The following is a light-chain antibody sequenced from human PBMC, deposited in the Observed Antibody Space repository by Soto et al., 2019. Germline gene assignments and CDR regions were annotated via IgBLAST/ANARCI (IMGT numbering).Light chain of an antibody. Sequence: DIQMTQSPSTLSASVGDRVTITCRASQSITTYVNWYQQNLGKAPTLLIYAASSLQSGVPSRFSGSGSGTDFTLTISSLQPEDFATYFCQQCYSSPRTFGQGTKVEI. CDR1: QSITTY. CDR2: AAS. CDR3: QQCYSSPRT. V-gene: IGKV1-39*01. J-gene: IGKJ1*01.